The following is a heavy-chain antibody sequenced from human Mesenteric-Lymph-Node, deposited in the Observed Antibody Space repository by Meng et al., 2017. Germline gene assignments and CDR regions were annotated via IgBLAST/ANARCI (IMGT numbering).Heavy chain of an antibody. CDR2: INSDGSST. CDR3: ARDDRDGQRYIDY. D-gene: IGHD5-24*01. V-gene: IGHV3-74*01. J-gene: IGHJ4*02. CDR1: GFTFSSYW. Sequence: GESLKISCAASGFTFSSYWMHWVRQAPGKGLVWVSRINSDGSSTSYADSVKGRFTISRDNAKNTLYLQMNSLRAEDTAVYYCARDDRDGQRYIDYWGQGTLVTVSS.